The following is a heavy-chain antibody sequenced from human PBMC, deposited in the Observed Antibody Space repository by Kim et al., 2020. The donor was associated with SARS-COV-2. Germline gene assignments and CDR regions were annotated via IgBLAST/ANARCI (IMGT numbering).Heavy chain of an antibody. J-gene: IGHJ4*01. D-gene: IGHD1-1*01. CDR1: GFTFSNYA. Sequence: GGSLRLSCAASGFTFSNYAMTWVRQAPGKGLDWVSAISGSGDGTYYSDSVKGRFTISRDNSKNTLYLQMNSLRADDTAVYFCAKSGTGIEARALPLWGHGTLVTVSS. V-gene: IGHV3-23*01. CDR3: AKSGTGIEARALPL. CDR2: ISGSGDGT.